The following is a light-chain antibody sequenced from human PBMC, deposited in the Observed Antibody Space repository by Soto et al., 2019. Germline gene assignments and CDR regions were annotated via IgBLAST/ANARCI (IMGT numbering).Light chain of an antibody. CDR1: SSDVGGYNY. CDR2: DVT. J-gene: IGLJ1*01. Sequence: QSVLTQPASVSGSPGQSITISCTGTSSDVGGYNYVSWYQQHPVKAPKLMIYDVTNRPSGVSDRFSGSKSGNTASLTISSLQAEDEADYYCSSYTSSSTPYVFGTGTKVTVL. CDR3: SSYTSSSTPYV. V-gene: IGLV2-14*01.